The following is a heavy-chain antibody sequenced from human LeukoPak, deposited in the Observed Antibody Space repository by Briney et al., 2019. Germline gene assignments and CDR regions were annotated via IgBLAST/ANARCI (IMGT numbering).Heavy chain of an antibody. J-gene: IGHJ6*03. CDR2: FDPEDGET. CDR3: ATASLRFAAYSSSWYENYYYYMDV. Sequence: ASVKVSCKVSGYTLTELSMHWVRQAPGKGLEWMGGFDPEDGETIYAQKFQGRVTMTEDTSTDTAYMELSSLRSEDTAVYYCATASLRFAAYSSSWYENYYYYMDVWGKGTTDTVSS. CDR1: GYTLTELS. V-gene: IGHV1-24*01. D-gene: IGHD6-13*01.